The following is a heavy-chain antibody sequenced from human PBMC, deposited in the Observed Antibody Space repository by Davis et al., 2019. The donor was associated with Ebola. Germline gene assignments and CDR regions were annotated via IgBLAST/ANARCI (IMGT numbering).Heavy chain of an antibody. CDR1: GFTFSSYA. Sequence: GESLKISCAASGFTFSSYAMSWVRQAPGKGLEWVSAISGSGGSTYYADSVKGRFTISRDNSKNTLYLQMNSLRAEDTAVYYCAKARRGIAVAGTSYWGQGTLVTVSS. CDR2: ISGSGGST. V-gene: IGHV3-23*01. CDR3: AKARRGIAVAGTSY. J-gene: IGHJ4*02. D-gene: IGHD6-19*01.